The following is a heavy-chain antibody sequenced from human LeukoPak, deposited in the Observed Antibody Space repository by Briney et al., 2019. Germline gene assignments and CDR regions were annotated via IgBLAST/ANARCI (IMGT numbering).Heavy chain of an antibody. Sequence: GGSLRLSCAASGFTFSSYGTHWVRQAPGKGLEWVAFIRYDGSNKYYADSVKGRFTISRDNSKNTLYLQMNSLRAEDTAVYYCAKDDSSTSHYYYYYMDVWGKGTTVTVSS. CDR3: AKDDSSTSHYYYYYMDV. CDR2: IRYDGSNK. CDR1: GFTFSSYG. D-gene: IGHD2-2*01. V-gene: IGHV3-30*02. J-gene: IGHJ6*03.